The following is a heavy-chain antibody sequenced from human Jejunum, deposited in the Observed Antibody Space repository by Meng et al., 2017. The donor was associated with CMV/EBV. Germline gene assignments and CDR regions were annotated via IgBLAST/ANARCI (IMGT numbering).Heavy chain of an antibody. D-gene: IGHD3-3*01. V-gene: IGHV3-23*01. Sequence: AMNWVRQAPGKGLEWVSTICGGADSTYYADSVKGRFTISRDNSKNTLYLQMNSLRAEDTAVYYCATPSDPSLYYDFWSGYYGMDVWGQGTTVTVSS. J-gene: IGHJ6*02. CDR2: ICGGADST. CDR1: A. CDR3: ATPSDPSLYYDFWSGYYGMDV.